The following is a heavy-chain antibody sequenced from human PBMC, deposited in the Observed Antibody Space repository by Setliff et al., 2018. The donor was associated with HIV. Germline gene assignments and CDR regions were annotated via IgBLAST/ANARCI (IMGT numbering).Heavy chain of an antibody. J-gene: IGHJ4*02. CDR2: IRYDGTYK. CDR1: GSTFSSYG. Sequence: PGGSLRLSCAASGSTFSSYGMHWVRQAPGKGLEWVAFIRYDGTYKYYADSLKGRFTISRDNSKNTLFLQMNSLRTEDTAVYYCAKNFYSSPWSPLDYWGQGTLVTVSS. D-gene: IGHD6-19*01. CDR3: AKNFYSSPWSPLDY. V-gene: IGHV3-30*02.